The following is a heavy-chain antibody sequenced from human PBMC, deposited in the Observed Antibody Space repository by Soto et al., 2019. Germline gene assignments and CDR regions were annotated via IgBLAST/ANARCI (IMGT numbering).Heavy chain of an antibody. V-gene: IGHV1-69*13. CDR3: ARDQDYARAFDI. CDR2: IIPIFGTA. J-gene: IGHJ3*02. Sequence: SVKVSCKASGGTFSSYAISWVRQAPGQGLEWMGGIIPIFGTANYAQKFQGRVTITADESTSTAYMELSSLRSEDTAVYYCARDQDYARAFDIWGQGTMVTVSS. CDR1: GGTFSSYA. D-gene: IGHD4-17*01.